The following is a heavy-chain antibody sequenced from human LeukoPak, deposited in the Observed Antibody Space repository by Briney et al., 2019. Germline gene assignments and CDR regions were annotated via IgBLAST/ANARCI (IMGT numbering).Heavy chain of an antibody. J-gene: IGHJ6*02. CDR3: AKDLSSAITSALVLDV. CDR1: GFTFSTYS. D-gene: IGHD3-22*01. Sequence: GGSLRLSCAASGFTFSTYSMNWVRHTPGKGLEWVAGITWNRDNIGYGDSVKGRFTISRDNVKNVLYLQMNSLRPEDTALYYCAKDLSSAITSALVLDVWGQGTT. CDR2: ITWNRDNI. V-gene: IGHV3-9*01.